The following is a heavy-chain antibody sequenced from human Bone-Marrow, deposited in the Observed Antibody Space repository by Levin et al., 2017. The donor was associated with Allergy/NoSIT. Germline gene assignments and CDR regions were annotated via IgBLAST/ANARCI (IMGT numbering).Heavy chain of an antibody. Sequence: PSETLSLTCDVSGLSISSDYYWGWIRQPPGKGLEWIGNTYHSGYINYNPSLKSRVTISVQKSKNQFSLKLTSVTAADTAVYYCTRDALRGGWGPSHEYWGQGTLVAVSS. J-gene: IGHJ4*02. D-gene: IGHD5-12*01. CDR3: TRDALRGGWGPSHEY. CDR2: TYHSGYI. CDR1: GLSISSDYY. V-gene: IGHV4-38-2*02.